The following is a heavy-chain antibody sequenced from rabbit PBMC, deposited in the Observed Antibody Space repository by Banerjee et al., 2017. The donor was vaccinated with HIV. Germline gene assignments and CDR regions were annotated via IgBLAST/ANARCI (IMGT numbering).Heavy chain of an antibody. CDR2: IWTGTGST. D-gene: IGHD2-1*01. CDR3: ARANGDSFTRSDL. V-gene: IGHV1S45*01. Sequence: QEQLVESGGGLVQPEGSLTLTCTASGFSFSSTYNMCWVRQAPGKGLEWIGCIWTGTGSTSYANWAKGRFTISKTSSTTVTLQMTSLTAADTATYFCARANGDSFTRSDLWGPGTLVTVS. J-gene: IGHJ3*01. CDR1: GFSFSSTYN.